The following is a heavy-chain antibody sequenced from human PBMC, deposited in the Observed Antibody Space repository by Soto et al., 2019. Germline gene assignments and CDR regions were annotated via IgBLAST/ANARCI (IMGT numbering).Heavy chain of an antibody. CDR1: GFTFSSYW. Sequence: GGSLRLSCAASGFTFSSYWMHWVRQAPGKGLVWVSRINSDGSSTSYADSVKGRFTISRDNAKNTLYLQMNSLRAEDTAVYYCARRASTQNYYGSGSFEYYFDYWGQGTLVTVSS. D-gene: IGHD3-10*01. J-gene: IGHJ4*02. CDR2: INSDGSST. CDR3: ARRASTQNYYGSGSFEYYFDY. V-gene: IGHV3-74*01.